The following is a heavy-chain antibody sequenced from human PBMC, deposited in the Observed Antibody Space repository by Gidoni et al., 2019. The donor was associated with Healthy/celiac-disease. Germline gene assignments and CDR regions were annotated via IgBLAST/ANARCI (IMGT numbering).Heavy chain of an antibody. J-gene: IGHJ5*01. V-gene: IGHV1-8*01. CDR2: MNPNSGYA. D-gene: IGHD3-22*01. Sequence: QVQLVQSGAEVKKPGASVKVSCKASGYTFTSYDINWVRQATGQGLEWMGWMNPNSGYAGYAKKFPGRVTRSRNTSISKAYKELSSLRSGDTAVDYWAGVPKKLRLYGSSGYPNWFDPWGQGTLVTVSS. CDR1: GYTFTSYD. CDR3: AGVPKKLRLYGSSGYPNWFDP.